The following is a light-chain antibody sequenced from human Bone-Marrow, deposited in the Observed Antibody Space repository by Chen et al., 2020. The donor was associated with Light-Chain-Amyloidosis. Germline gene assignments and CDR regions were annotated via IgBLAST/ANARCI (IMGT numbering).Light chain of an antibody. CDR1: QDINFW. V-gene: IGKV1-12*01. CDR2: AAS. Sequence: DIQMTQSPSSVSASVGDRVTITCRASQDINFWLAWYQQKPGRAPKLLIQAASTLQSGVPSRFSGSGSWTHVTLTISSLQPEDFAAYYCQQAHNFPPTFGQGTKVEIK. CDR3: QQAHNFPPT. J-gene: IGKJ1*01.